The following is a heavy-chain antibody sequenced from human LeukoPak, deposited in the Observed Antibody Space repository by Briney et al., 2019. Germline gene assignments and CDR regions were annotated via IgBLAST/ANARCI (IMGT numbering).Heavy chain of an antibody. Sequence: ASVKVSCKASGYTFTNYYMHWVRQAPGQGLEWMGIINSRGGGTSYAQKFQGRLTMTRDTSTTTVYIELSSLRSEDTAMYYCAREIGPRQLHLWGSAFDYWGQGTLVTVSP. CDR3: AREIGPRQLHLWGSAFDY. CDR1: GYTFTNYY. J-gene: IGHJ4*02. D-gene: IGHD5-18*01. V-gene: IGHV1-46*01. CDR2: INSRGGGT.